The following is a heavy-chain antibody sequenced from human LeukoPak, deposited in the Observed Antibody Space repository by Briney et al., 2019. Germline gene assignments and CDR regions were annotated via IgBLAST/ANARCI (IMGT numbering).Heavy chain of an antibody. V-gene: IGHV1-18*01. Sequence: ASVKVSCKAPNYTFTSYGISWVRQAPGQGLEWMGWISAYNGNTNYAQKLQGRVTMTTDTSTSTAYMELRSLRSDDTAVYYCARDLNYDILTGYYFDYWGQGTLVTVSS. CDR3: ARDLNYDILTGYYFDY. J-gene: IGHJ4*02. D-gene: IGHD3-9*01. CDR2: ISAYNGNT. CDR1: NYTFTSYG.